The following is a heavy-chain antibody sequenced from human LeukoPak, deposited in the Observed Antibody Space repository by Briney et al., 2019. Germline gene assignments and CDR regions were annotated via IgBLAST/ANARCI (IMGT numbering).Heavy chain of an antibody. V-gene: IGHV1-2*02. J-gene: IGHJ4*02. D-gene: IGHD4-23*01. CDR2: ISPNSGGT. Sequence: GASVKVSCKASGYSFTEYYIHWVRQAPGQGLEWMGWISPNSGGTNYAQNFQGRVTMTRDTSITTAYMELSGLTSDDTALYYCARNYGGTSKYFDYCGQGTLVTASS. CDR3: ARNYGGTSKYFDY. CDR1: GYSFTEYY.